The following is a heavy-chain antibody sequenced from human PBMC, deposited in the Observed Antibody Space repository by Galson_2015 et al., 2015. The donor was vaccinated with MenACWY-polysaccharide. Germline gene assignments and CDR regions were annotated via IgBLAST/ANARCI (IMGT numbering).Heavy chain of an antibody. CDR1: GFTFTSYA. V-gene: IGHV3-23*01. CDR3: AKDSTDFWSVAGRFDH. Sequence: SLRLSCAASGFTFTSYAMNWVRQAPGKGLEWVSAIRSSGTNTYYADSVKGRFTISRDNSKNTLYLQMNGLRAEDTAVYYCAKDSTDFWSVAGRFDHWGQGTLVTVSS. D-gene: IGHD3-3*01. CDR2: IRSSGTNT. J-gene: IGHJ5*02.